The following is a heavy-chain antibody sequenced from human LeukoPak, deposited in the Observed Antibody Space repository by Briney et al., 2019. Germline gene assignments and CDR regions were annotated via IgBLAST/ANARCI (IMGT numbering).Heavy chain of an antibody. CDR1: GGSISSGGYY. CDR2: IYYSGST. J-gene: IGHJ4*02. Sequence: SETLSLTCTVSGGSISSGGYYWSWIRQHPGKGLEWIGYIYYSGSTYYNPSLKSRVTISVDTSKNQFSLELSSVTAADTAVYYCARSHDYGDYGFDYWGQGTLVTVSS. CDR3: ARSHDYGDYGFDY. D-gene: IGHD4-17*01. V-gene: IGHV4-31*03.